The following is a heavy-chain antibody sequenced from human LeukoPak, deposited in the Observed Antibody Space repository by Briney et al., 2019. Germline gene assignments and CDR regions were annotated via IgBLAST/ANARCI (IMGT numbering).Heavy chain of an antibody. D-gene: IGHD2-2*01. CDR2: IGASGGSI. V-gene: IGHV3-23*01. J-gene: IGHJ4*02. Sequence: GGSLRLSCAGYGFTFHSYAMSWVRQAPGKGPEWVSTIGASGGSIYYADSVKGRFTISRDNSKNTLFLQMNSLRADDTAVYYCAKDPGRYCSSSSCYVSSSSGYFDYWGQGTLVAVSS. CDR3: AKDPGRYCSSSSCYVSSSSGYFDY. CDR1: GFTFHSYA.